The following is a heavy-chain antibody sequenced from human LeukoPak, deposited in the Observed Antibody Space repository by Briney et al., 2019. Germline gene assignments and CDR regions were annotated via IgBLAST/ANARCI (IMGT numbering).Heavy chain of an antibody. CDR1: GFTFSTYP. D-gene: IGHD2-15*01. CDR3: ARGSEGYCSGGGCYYGMDV. Sequence: GGSLRLSCEASGFTFSTYPMHWVRQAPGKGLEWVSYISSSSSYIYYADSVKGRFTISRDNAENSLYLQMNSLRAEDTAVYYCARGSEGYCSGGGCYYGMDVWGQGTTVTVSS. V-gene: IGHV3-21*01. J-gene: IGHJ6*01. CDR2: ISSSSSYI.